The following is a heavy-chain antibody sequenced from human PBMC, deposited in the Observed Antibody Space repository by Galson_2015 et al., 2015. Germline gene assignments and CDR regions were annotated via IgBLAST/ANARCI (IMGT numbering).Heavy chain of an antibody. CDR2: ISYDGSNK. CDR3: AREPYYYDSSGYYQY. Sequence: LRLSCAASGFTFSSYAMHWVRQAPGKGLEWVAVISYDGSNKYYADSVKGRFTISRDNSKNTLYLQMNSLRAEDTAVYYCAREPYYYDSSGYYQYWGQGTLVTVSS. D-gene: IGHD3-22*01. J-gene: IGHJ4*02. V-gene: IGHV3-30-3*01. CDR1: GFTFSSYA.